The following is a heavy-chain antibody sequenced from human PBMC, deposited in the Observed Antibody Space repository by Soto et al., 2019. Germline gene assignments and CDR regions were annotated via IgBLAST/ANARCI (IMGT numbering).Heavy chain of an antibody. V-gene: IGHV1-3*01. D-gene: IGHD5-12*01. CDR1: GYTFTGYA. CDR2: INAGNGNT. J-gene: IGHJ4*02. Sequence: QVQLVQSGAEVKKPGASVKVSCKASGYTFTGYAILWVRQAPGQRLEWMGWINAGNGNTKYSQKFQGRVTITRDTSASTAYMELNSLRSEHTAVYYCARAQNLEMATPWGQGTLVTVSS. CDR3: ARAQNLEMATP.